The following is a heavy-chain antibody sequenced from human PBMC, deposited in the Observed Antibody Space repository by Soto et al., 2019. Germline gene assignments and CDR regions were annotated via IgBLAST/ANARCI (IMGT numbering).Heavy chain of an antibody. V-gene: IGHV3-23*01. Sequence: GGSLRLSCAASGFTFSSYAMSWFRQAPGKGLEWVSAISGSGGSTYYADSVKGRFTISRDNSKNTLYLQMNSLRAEGTAVYYCAKSSRDDHPADGNGMDVWGQGTTVTVS. CDR3: AKSSRDDHPADGNGMDV. D-gene: IGHD1-26*01. CDR1: GFTFSSYA. J-gene: IGHJ6*02. CDR2: ISGSGGST.